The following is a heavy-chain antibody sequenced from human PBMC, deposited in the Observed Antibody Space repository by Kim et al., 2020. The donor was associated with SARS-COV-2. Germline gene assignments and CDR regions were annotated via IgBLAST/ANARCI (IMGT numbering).Heavy chain of an antibody. CDR3: ARGGGYDSTLYYFDY. V-gene: IGHV1-18*01. J-gene: IGHJ4*02. Sequence: ASVKVSCKTSGYTFTNYGISWVRQAPVQGLEWMGWISANNGKTNYAQKLQGRVTMTIDTSTSTAYMELRSLRSDDTAMYYCARGGGYDSTLYYFDYWGQGNLVTVSS. CDR2: ISANNGKT. D-gene: IGHD5-12*01. CDR1: GYTFTNYG.